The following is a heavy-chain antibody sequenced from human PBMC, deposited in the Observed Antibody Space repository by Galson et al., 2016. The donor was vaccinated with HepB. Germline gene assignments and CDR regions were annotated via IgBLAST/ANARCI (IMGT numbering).Heavy chain of an antibody. CDR3: ARVRYVVGMTGYVDS. V-gene: IGHV1-3*01. CDR2: INGGNGKP. J-gene: IGHJ4*02. D-gene: IGHD6-19*01. CDR1: GYTFTSYA. Sequence: SVTVSCKASGYTFTSYAIHWVRQAPGQSLEWMGWINGGNGKPTYSQTFHGRVTFSRNTSASTADRELSSLKSGDTAVYYCARVRYVVGMTGYVDSWGQGTPVTVSS.